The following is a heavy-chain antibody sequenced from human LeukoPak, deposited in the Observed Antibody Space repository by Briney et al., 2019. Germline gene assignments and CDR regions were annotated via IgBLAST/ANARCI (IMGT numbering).Heavy chain of an antibody. CDR2: IYSGGRI. V-gene: IGHV3-53*01. D-gene: IGHD3-10*01. CDR3: ARVLLRGVPGLDY. CDR1: GFIVSSNY. Sequence: PGGSLRLSCAASGFIVSSNYMSWVRQAPGKGLEWVSVIYSGGRIYYAVKGRFTISRDNSKNTLYLQMNCLRAEDTAVYYCARVLLRGVPGLDYWGQGTLVTVSS. J-gene: IGHJ4*02.